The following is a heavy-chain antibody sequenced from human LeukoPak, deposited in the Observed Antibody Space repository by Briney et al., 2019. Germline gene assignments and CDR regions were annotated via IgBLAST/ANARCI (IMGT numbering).Heavy chain of an antibody. Sequence: PGGSLRLSCSASGFTFSSYAMHWVSQAPGKGLEYVSAISSDGGSTYYADSVKGRFTLSRDNSKNTLYLQMSSLRAEDTAVYYCVKEGDYVGNSGYFHHWGQGTLVTVSS. CDR3: VKEGDYVGNSGYFHH. J-gene: IGHJ1*01. D-gene: IGHD4-23*01. CDR1: GFTFSSYA. CDR2: ISSDGGST. V-gene: IGHV3-64D*06.